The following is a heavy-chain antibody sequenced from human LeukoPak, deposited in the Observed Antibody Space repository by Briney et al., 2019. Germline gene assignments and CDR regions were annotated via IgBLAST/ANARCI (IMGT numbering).Heavy chain of an antibody. Sequence: PGGSLRLSCAASGFTFSSYSMNWVRQAPGKGLEWVSSISSSSSYIYYADSVKGRFTISRDNAKNSLYLQMNSLRAEDTAVYYCARDRRRVRGVISAFDIWGQGTMVTVSS. V-gene: IGHV3-21*01. CDR2: ISSSSSYI. CDR1: GFTFSSYS. D-gene: IGHD3-10*01. J-gene: IGHJ3*02. CDR3: ARDRRRVRGVISAFDI.